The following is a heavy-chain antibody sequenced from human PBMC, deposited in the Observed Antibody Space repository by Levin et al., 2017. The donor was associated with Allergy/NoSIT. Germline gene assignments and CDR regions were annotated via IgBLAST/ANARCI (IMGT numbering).Heavy chain of an antibody. CDR2: INHSGST. V-gene: IGHV4-34*01. J-gene: IGHJ6*03. CDR3: ARGRKYYYGSGSGTGASYYYYYYMDV. CDR1: GGSFSGYY. D-gene: IGHD3-10*01. Sequence: PSETLSLTCAVYGGSFSGYYWSWIRQPPGKGLEWIGEINHSGSTNYNPSLKSRVTISVDTSKNQFSLKLSSVTAADTAVYYCARGRKYYYGSGSGTGASYYYYYYMDVWGKGTTVTVSS.